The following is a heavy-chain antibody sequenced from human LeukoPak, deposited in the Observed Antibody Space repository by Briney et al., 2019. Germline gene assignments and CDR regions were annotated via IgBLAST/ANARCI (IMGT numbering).Heavy chain of an antibody. CDR3: ASGNYDSSGPAFDI. J-gene: IGHJ3*02. Sequence: ASVKVSCKASGYTFTSYDINWVRQATGQGLEWMGWMNPNSGNTGYAQKFQGRVTMTTDTSTSTAYMELSRLRSDDTAVYYCASGNYDSSGPAFDIWGQGTMVTVSS. V-gene: IGHV1-8*01. CDR1: GYTFTSYD. D-gene: IGHD3-22*01. CDR2: MNPNSGNT.